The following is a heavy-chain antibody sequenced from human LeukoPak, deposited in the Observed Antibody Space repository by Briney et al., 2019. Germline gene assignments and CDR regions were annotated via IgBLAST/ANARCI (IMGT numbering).Heavy chain of an antibody. CDR2: VSDDGSTT. D-gene: IGHD3-22*01. Sequence: GGSLRLSCAASGFTFSSFWMHWVRQAPGKGLVWVSRVSDDGSTTTYADSVKGRFTISRDNAKNSLFLQMNSLRAEDTAVYYCARDFIHRSGEADYWGQGTLVTVSS. CDR1: GFTFSSFW. V-gene: IGHV3-74*03. CDR3: ARDFIHRSGEADY. J-gene: IGHJ4*02.